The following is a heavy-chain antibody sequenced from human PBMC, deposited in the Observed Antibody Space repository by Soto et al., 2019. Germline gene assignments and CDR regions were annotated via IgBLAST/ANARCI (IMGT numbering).Heavy chain of an antibody. Sequence: AGGSLRLSCAASGFTFETYGMSWVRQAPGKGLEWVSVISASGGYIYYADSVKGRFTISRDNSKNTPYMQMNSLRAEDTALYYCAKHSSGRTYFDYWGQGSLVTGSS. CDR2: ISASGGYI. CDR3: AKHSSGRTYFDY. V-gene: IGHV3-23*01. CDR1: GFTFETYG. D-gene: IGHD6-19*01. J-gene: IGHJ4*02.